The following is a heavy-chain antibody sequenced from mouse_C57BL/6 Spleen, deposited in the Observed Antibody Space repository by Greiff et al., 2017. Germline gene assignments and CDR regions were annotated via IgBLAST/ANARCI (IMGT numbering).Heavy chain of an antibody. CDR2: ISSGSSTI. Sequence: EVMLVESGGGLVKPGGSLKLSCAASGFTFSDYGMHWVRQAPEKGLEWVAYISSGSSTIYYADTVKGRFTISRDNAKNTLFLQMTSLRSEDTAMYYCARSYGSSRSYWYFDVWGTGTTVTVSS. D-gene: IGHD1-1*01. J-gene: IGHJ1*03. CDR1: GFTFSDYG. CDR3: ARSYGSSRSYWYFDV. V-gene: IGHV5-17*01.